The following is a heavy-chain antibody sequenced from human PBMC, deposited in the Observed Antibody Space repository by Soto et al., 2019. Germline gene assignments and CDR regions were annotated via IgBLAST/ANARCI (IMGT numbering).Heavy chain of an antibody. D-gene: IGHD6-25*01. V-gene: IGHV3-23*01. J-gene: IGHJ4*02. CDR3: AKDLGSGWYFDY. Sequence: PGGSPSLSCAACGFTFSSYSMGWVRQAPGKGLEWVSAISGSGGSTYYADSVKGRFTISRDNSKNTLYLQMNSLRAEDTAVYYCAKDLGSGWYFDYWGQGTLVTVSS. CDR1: GFTFSSYS. CDR2: ISGSGGST.